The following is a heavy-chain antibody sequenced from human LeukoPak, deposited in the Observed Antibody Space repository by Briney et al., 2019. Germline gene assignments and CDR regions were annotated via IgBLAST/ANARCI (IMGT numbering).Heavy chain of an antibody. D-gene: IGHD4-23*01. V-gene: IGHV4-30-4*01. Sequence: SQTLSLTCTVSGGSISSGDYYWSWIRQPPGKDLEWIGYIYYGGSTYYNPPLKSPVTISLDTSKNQFSLKLYSVTAADTAVYFCARTEHGGNSGFDYWGQGTLVTVSS. J-gene: IGHJ4*02. CDR1: GGSISSGDYY. CDR3: ARTEHGGNSGFDY. CDR2: IYYGGST.